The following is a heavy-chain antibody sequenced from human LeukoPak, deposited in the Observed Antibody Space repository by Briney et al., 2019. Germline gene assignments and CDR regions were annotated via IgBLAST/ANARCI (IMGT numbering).Heavy chain of an antibody. J-gene: IGHJ6*02. Sequence: SETLSLTCTVSGGSISSGGYYWSWIRQHPGKGLEWIGYIYYSGSTYYNPSLKSRVTISVDTSKNQFSLKLSSVTAADTAVYYCARDYCSSTSCYGMDVWGQGTTVTVSS. V-gene: IGHV4-31*03. CDR3: ARDYCSSTSCYGMDV. CDR1: GGSISSGGYY. D-gene: IGHD2-2*01. CDR2: IYYSGST.